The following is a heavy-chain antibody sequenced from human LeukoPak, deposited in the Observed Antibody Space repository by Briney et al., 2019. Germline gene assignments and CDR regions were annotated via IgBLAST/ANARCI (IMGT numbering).Heavy chain of an antibody. CDR2: INTSGATT. V-gene: IGHV1-46*01. Sequence: GASVQVSCKTSGYTFSRYYIHWVRQAPGQGLEWMGIINTSGATTRYGQKFKGRVTATRDTPTSTVYMEMSSLNSEDTAVYYCARGLEGSGWYGMDVWGQGTTIIVSS. CDR3: ARGLEGSGWYGMDV. J-gene: IGHJ6*02. D-gene: IGHD6-19*01. CDR1: GYTFSRYY.